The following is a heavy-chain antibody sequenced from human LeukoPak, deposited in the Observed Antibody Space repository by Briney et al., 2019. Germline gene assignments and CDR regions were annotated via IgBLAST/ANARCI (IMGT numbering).Heavy chain of an antibody. J-gene: IGHJ3*02. CDR1: GYTFTSYA. D-gene: IGHD3-22*01. CDR2: INAGNGNT. CDR3: AKDEKGYYHDTSGYPDAFDI. V-gene: IGHV1-3*01. Sequence: GASVKVSCKASGYTFTSYAMHWVRQAPGQRLEWMGWINAGNGNTKYSQKFQDRVTVTRDTSTSTAYMELSSLRSEDTAVCYCAKDEKGYYHDTSGYPDAFDIWGQGTMVTVSS.